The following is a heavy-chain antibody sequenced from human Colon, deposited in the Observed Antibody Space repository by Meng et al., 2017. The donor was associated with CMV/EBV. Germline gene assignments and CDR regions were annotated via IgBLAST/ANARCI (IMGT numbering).Heavy chain of an antibody. CDR1: GASISAGGYY. CDR2: IFNSGAT. CDR3: ARGALGSCTGSSCYS. J-gene: IGHJ4*02. Sequence: GASISAGGYYWSWIRQHPGKGLEWIGYIFNSGATSKNPPLNSRVIISVDTSKNQFSLKLTSVTAADTAVYFCARGALGSCTGSSCYSWGQGTLVTVSS. D-gene: IGHD6-19*01. V-gene: IGHV4-31*02.